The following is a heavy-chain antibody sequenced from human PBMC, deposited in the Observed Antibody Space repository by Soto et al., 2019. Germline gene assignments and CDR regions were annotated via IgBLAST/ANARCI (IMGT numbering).Heavy chain of an antibody. CDR3: ASGNCGYICYHDY. CDR1: GYTFTNYD. V-gene: IGHV1-8*01. J-gene: IGHJ4*02. Sequence: ASVKVSCKASGYTFTNYDINWVRQATGQGLEWMGWVNTNNGNTKYSQKFQGRVTITRDTSARTANMELSSLTSEDTAVYYCASGNCGYICYHDYWGQGTLVTVSS. D-gene: IGHD5-12*01. CDR2: VNTNNGNT.